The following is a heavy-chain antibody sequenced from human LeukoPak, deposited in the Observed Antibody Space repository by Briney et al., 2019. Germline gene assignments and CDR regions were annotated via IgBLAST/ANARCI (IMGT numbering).Heavy chain of an antibody. V-gene: IGHV1-46*01. CDR3: ARARKRITMIVVVKLDAFDI. J-gene: IGHJ3*02. CDR1: GYTFTSYY. D-gene: IGHD3-22*01. CDR2: INPSGGST. Sequence: ASVKVSCKASGYTFTSYYMHWVRQAPGQGLEWMGIINPSGGSTSYAQKFQGRVTMTRDMSTSTVYMELSSLRSEDTAVYYCARARKRITMIVVVKLDAFDIRGQGTMVTVSS.